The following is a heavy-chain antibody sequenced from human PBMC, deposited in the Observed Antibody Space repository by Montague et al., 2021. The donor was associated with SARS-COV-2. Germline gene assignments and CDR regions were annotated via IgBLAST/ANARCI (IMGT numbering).Heavy chain of an antibody. D-gene: IGHD1-26*01. CDR1: GGSFSNYY. CDR2: VNQSGTT. CDR3: ARLSSDIGGYFWFDP. Sequence: SETLSLTCAISGGSFSNYYWSWIRQPPGKGLEWIGEVNQSGTTIYNPSVKSGVTISEDTSKNQFYLRLNSVTAADTAVYYCARLSSDIGGYFWFDPWGQGTLVSVSS. J-gene: IGHJ5*02. V-gene: IGHV4-34*01.